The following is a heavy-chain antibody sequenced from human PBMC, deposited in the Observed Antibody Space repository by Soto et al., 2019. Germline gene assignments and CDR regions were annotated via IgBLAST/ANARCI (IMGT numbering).Heavy chain of an antibody. CDR2: ISYDGSNK. D-gene: IGHD4-17*01. CDR1: GFTFSSYG. V-gene: IGHV3-30*18. J-gene: IGHJ4*02. Sequence: QVQLVESGGGVVQPGRSLRLSCAASGFTFSSYGMHWVRQAPGKGLEWVAVISYDGSNKYYADSVKGRFTISRDNSKNTLYLQMNSLRAEDTAVYYCAKTIDYGDHVPFDYWGQGTLVTVSS. CDR3: AKTIDYGDHVPFDY.